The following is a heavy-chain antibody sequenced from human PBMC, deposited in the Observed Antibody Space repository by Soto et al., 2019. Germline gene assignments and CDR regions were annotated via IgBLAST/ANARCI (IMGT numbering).Heavy chain of an antibody. J-gene: IGHJ5*02. CDR2: ISWNSGSI. CDR1: GFTFDDYA. V-gene: IGHV3-9*01. Sequence: EVQLVESGGGLVQPGRSLRLSCAASGFTFDDYAMHWVRQAPGKGLEWVSGISWNSGSIGYADSVKGRFTISRDNAKNSLYLQMNSLRAEDTALYYCAKGGRRFLEWSCWFDPWGQGTLVTVSS. CDR3: AKGGRRFLEWSCWFDP. D-gene: IGHD3-3*01.